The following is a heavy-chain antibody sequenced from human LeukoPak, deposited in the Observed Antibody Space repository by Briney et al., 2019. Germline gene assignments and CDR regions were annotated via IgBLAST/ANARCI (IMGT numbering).Heavy chain of an antibody. CDR2: INPSGGST. Sequence: ASVKVSRKASGYTFTSYYMHWVRQAPGQGLEWMGIINPSGGSTSYAQKFQGRVTMTRDTSTSTVYMELSSLRSEDTAVYYCALSSLDCSGGSCYSENWFDPWGQGTLVTVSS. CDR1: GYTFTSYY. D-gene: IGHD2-15*01. V-gene: IGHV1-46*03. J-gene: IGHJ5*02. CDR3: ALSSLDCSGGSCYSENWFDP.